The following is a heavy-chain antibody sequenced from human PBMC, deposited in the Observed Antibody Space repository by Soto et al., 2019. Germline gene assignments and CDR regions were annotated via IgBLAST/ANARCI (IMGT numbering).Heavy chain of an antibody. D-gene: IGHD3-10*01. CDR2: IIPLFGTP. CDR3: ARGRYGSGNYYFDY. J-gene: IGHJ4*02. Sequence: QVQVVQSGAEVKKPGSSVKVSCKASGGTFSRYAMSWVRQAPGQGLEWMGGIIPLFGTPNYAQKFQGRVTITADESTSTPYMEVSSLRSEDTAVYYCARGRYGSGNYYFDYWGQGALVTVSS. V-gene: IGHV1-69*12. CDR1: GGTFSRYA.